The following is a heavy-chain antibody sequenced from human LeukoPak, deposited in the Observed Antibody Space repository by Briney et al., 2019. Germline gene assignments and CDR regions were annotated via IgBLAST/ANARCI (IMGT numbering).Heavy chain of an antibody. CDR2: IIPIFGTA. V-gene: IGHV1-69*01. CDR1: GGTFSSYA. CDR3: ATTLQWLVRRYYFDY. Sequence: SVKVSCKAPGGTFSSYAISWVRQAPGQGLEWMGGIIPIFGTANYAQKFQGRVTITADESTSTAYMELSSLRSEDTAVYYCATTLQWLVRRYYFDYWGQGTLVTVSS. D-gene: IGHD6-19*01. J-gene: IGHJ4*02.